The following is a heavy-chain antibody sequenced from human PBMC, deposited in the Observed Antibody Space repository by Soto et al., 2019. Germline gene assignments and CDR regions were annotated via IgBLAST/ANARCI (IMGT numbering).Heavy chain of an antibody. J-gene: IGHJ4*02. CDR3: ARDQLGSFDY. V-gene: IGHV3-23*01. D-gene: IGHD7-27*01. Sequence: GGSLRLSCAASGFTFSSYAMSWVRQAPGKGLEWVSAISGSGGSTYYADSVKGRFTISRDNSKNALYLQMNSLRAEDTAVYYCARDQLGSFDYWGQGTLVTVSS. CDR1: GFTFSSYA. CDR2: ISGSGGST.